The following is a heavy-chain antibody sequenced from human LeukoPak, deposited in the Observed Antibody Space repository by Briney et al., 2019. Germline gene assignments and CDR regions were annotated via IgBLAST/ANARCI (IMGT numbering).Heavy chain of an antibody. CDR1: GGTFSSYA. V-gene: IGHV1-69*05. Sequence: GASVKVSCKASGGTFSSYAISWVRQAPGQGLEWMGGIIPIFGTANYAQKFQGRVTITTDESTSTAYMELSSLRSEDTAVYYCARDTGHYGSGSYSTLDAFDIWGQGTMVTVSS. CDR2: IIPIFGTA. D-gene: IGHD3-10*01. CDR3: ARDTGHYGSGSYSTLDAFDI. J-gene: IGHJ3*02.